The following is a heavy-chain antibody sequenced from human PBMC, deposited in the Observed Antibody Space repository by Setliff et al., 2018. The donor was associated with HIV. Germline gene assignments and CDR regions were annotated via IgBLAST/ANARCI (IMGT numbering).Heavy chain of an antibody. CDR2: ISWNGVST. Sequence: PGGSLRLSCAASGFIFDDYAMHWVRQVPGKGLEWVSGISWNGVSTGYVDSVKGRFTISRDNAKNSLSLQMNSLRAEDTAVYYCARGNYCGNNCFPFDSWGPGTLVTVSS. CDR1: GFIFDDYA. CDR3: ARGNYCGNNCFPFDS. V-gene: IGHV3-9*01. J-gene: IGHJ4*02. D-gene: IGHD2-21*01.